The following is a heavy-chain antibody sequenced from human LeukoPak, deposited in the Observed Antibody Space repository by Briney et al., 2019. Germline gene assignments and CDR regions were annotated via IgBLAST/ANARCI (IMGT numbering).Heavy chain of an antibody. D-gene: IGHD6-13*01. J-gene: IGHJ5*02. CDR2: ISSSGSTI. Sequence: PGGSLRLSCAASGFTFSDYYMSWIRQAPGKGLEWVSYISSSGSTIYYADSVKGRFTMSRDNAKNSVHLQMSSLRAEDTAVYYCARADSSWYWGWFDPWGQGILVTVSS. CDR3: ARADSSWYWGWFDP. V-gene: IGHV3-11*01. CDR1: GFTFSDYY.